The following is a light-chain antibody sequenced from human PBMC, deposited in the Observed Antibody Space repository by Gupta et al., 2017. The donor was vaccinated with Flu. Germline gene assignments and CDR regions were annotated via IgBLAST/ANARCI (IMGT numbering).Light chain of an antibody. CDR1: ALPNQY. Sequence: SPEQAARITCSGDALPNQYSYWYQQKTGQAPVLLIYKDTERPSGIPERFSGSSSGTTVTLTISGVQAEDEADYYCQSADSSAWVFGGGTKLTVL. CDR3: QSADSSAWV. J-gene: IGLJ3*02. V-gene: IGLV3-25*03. CDR2: KDT.